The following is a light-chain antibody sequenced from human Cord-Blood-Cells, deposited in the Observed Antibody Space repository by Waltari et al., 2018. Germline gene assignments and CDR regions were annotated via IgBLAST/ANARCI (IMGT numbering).Light chain of an antibody. V-gene: IGKV4-1*01. Sequence: DIVMTQSPDSLAVPLSEKGTTNCKSRQSVLYSSNNKNYLAWYQQKPGQPPKLLIYWASTRESGVPDRFSGSGSGTDFTLTISSLQAEDVAVYYCQQYYSTPTWTFGQGTKVEIK. J-gene: IGKJ1*01. CDR1: QSVLYSSNNKNY. CDR2: WAS. CDR3: QQYYSTPTWT.